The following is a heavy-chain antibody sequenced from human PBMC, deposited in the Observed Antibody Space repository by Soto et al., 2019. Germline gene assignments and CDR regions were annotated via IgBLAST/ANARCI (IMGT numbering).Heavy chain of an antibody. D-gene: IGHD6-13*01. CDR2: MSYDGSKQ. V-gene: IGHV3-30*03. CDR3: ARATGYYSSISCKPGNNWFDP. CDR1: GFTFSSYG. J-gene: IGHJ5*02. Sequence: PGGSLRLSCAASGFTFSSYGMHWVRQGQGKGLEWVAIMSYDGSKQYYADSVKGRFTISRDNSRNTLYLEMNSLRAEDSAVYHCARATGYYSSISCKPGNNWFDPWGQGTLVTVSS.